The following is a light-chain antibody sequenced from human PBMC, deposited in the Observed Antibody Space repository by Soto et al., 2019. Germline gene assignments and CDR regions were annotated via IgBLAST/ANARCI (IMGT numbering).Light chain of an antibody. CDR3: MFTYTDGRV. Sequence: QAVVTQEPSLTVSPGGTVTLTCGSSTGAVTSGLYPYWFQQKPGQVPRTLIYDTSNKRSWTPARFSGSLLGGKAALTLSGAQPEDEGEYSCMFTYTDGRVFGGGTQLTVL. CDR1: TGAVTSGLY. V-gene: IGLV7-46*01. CDR2: DTS. J-gene: IGLJ2*01.